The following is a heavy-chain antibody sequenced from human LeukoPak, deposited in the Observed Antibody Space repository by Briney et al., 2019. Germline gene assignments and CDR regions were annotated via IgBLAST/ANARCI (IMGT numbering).Heavy chain of an antibody. D-gene: IGHD1-26*01. CDR1: TFTFSTYA. CDR3: CSGSYYGGVWGFDY. Sequence: GGSLRLSCAGSTFTFSTYAMSWVRQAPGKGLEWVSAISGSGGSIFYADSVKGRFTISRDNSKNTLYLQMNSLRAEDTAVYYCCSGSYYGGVWGFDYWGQGSLVTVSS. J-gene: IGHJ4*02. CDR2: ISGSGGSI. V-gene: IGHV3-23*01.